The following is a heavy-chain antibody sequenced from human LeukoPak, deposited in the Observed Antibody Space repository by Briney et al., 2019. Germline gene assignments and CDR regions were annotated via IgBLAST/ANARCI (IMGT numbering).Heavy chain of an antibody. J-gene: IGHJ4*02. D-gene: IGHD1-26*01. CDR2: INSDGSTT. CDR3: VRDLRESDF. CDR1: GFTFSNYW. Sequence: PGGSLRLSCAASGFTFSNYWMHWVRQASGKGLVWVSRINSDGSTTNYADSVMGRITVSRDNAKNTVYLQMNSLRAEDTAVYYCVRDLRESDFWGQGSLVTVSS. V-gene: IGHV3-74*01.